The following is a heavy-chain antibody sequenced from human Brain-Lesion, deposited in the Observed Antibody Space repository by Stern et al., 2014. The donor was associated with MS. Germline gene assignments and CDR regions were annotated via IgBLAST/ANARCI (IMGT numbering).Heavy chain of an antibody. CDR3: VRETGGYTYGDTDFFDF. J-gene: IGHJ4*02. D-gene: IGHD5-18*01. CDR2: IYASGST. Sequence: QLVQSGPGLVKPSQTLSLTCSVSGGSISSGSYYWNWIRQPAGKGLEWIGRIYASGSTNYSPSLTSRVFISGDTSKNQFSLKLSSVTAADAAMYYCVRETGGYTYGDTDFFDFWGQGTLVTVSS. CDR1: GGSISSGSYY. V-gene: IGHV4-61*02.